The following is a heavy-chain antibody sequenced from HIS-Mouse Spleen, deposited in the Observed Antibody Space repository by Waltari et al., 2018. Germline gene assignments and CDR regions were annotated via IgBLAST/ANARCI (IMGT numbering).Heavy chain of an antibody. Sequence: QVQLVESGGGVVQPGRSLRLSCAASGFSFRSYCLSWGRQAPVKGLEWVAFISYDGSNKYYADSVKGRFTISRDNSKNTLYLQMNSLRAEDTAVCYCARESGSYGNWFDPWGQGTLVTVSS. V-gene: IGHV3-30*03. CDR3: ARESGSYGNWFDP. CDR2: ISYDGSNK. CDR1: GFSFRSYC. D-gene: IGHD1-26*01. J-gene: IGHJ5*02.